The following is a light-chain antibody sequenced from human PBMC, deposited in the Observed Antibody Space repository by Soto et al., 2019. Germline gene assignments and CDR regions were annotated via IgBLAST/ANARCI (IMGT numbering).Light chain of an antibody. CDR2: GAS. V-gene: IGKV3-20*01. J-gene: IGKJ1*01. CDR3: QQYESSWT. CDR1: QSISSTF. Sequence: EIVLTQSPGTLSLSPGERATLSCRASQSISSTFLAWYQHKPGQAPRVLIYGASRRATGIPDRFSGSGSGTDFTLIINRLEPEDFAVYYCQQYESSWTFGQGTKVE.